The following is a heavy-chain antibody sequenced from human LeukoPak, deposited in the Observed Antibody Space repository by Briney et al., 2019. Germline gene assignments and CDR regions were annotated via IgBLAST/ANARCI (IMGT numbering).Heavy chain of an antibody. Sequence: QSGGSLRLSCAASGFTFSSYAMSWFRQAPGKGLEWVSAISGSGGSTYYADSVKGRFTISRDNSKNTLYLQMNSLRAEDTAVYYCAKDLVRKGGNSGGFDYWGQGTLVTVSS. CDR1: GFTFSSYA. V-gene: IGHV3-23*01. CDR3: AKDLVRKGGNSGGFDY. D-gene: IGHD4-23*01. J-gene: IGHJ4*02. CDR2: ISGSGGST.